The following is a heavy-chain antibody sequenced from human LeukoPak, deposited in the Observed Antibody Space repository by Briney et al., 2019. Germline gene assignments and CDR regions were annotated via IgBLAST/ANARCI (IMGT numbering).Heavy chain of an antibody. D-gene: IGHD3-3*01. J-gene: IGHJ3*02. CDR3: AHLTIFGVVHAFDI. Sequence: PSQTLSLTCTVSGGSISSGDYYWSWIRQPPGKGLEWIGYIYYSGSTNYNPSLKSRVTISVDTSKNQFSLKLSSVTAADTAVYYCAHLTIFGVVHAFDIWGQGTMVTVSS. CDR2: IYYSGST. V-gene: IGHV4-61*08. CDR1: GGSISSGDYY.